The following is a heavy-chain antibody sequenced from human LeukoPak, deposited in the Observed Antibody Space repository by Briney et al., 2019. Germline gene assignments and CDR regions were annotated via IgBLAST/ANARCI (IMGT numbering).Heavy chain of an antibody. V-gene: IGHV3-23*01. CDR1: GFTFRNYG. CDR3: AKGGDGYNIGY. CDR2: FSASGST. Sequence: GGSLRPSCAASGFTFRNYGMNWVRQAPGQGLEWVSAFSASGSTYYADSVKGRFTVSRDNSENMLYLQMNSLRAEDTAVYYCAKGGDGYNIGYWGQGTLVTVSS. D-gene: IGHD5-24*01. J-gene: IGHJ4*02.